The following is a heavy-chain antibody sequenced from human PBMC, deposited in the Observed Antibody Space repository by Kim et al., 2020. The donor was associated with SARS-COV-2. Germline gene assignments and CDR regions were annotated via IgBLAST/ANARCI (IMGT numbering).Heavy chain of an antibody. D-gene: IGHD3-3*01. J-gene: IGHJ5*02. CDR1: GFIFSNNA. CDR2: ISGTGVNT. CDR3: AKDSRQIMITKIFGVAQGGGNWFDP. V-gene: IGHV3-23*01. Sequence: GGSLRLSCAASGFIFSNNAMSWVRQAPGKGLEWVSAISGTGVNTYYTDSVKGRFTISRDNSKNTMYLQMNSLMAEDSAVYYWAKDSRQIMITKIFGVAQGGGNWFDPWGQGTLVTVSS.